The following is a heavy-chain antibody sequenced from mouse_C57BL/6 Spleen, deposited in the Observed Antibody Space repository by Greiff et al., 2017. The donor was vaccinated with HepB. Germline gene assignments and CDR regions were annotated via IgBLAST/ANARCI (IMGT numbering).Heavy chain of an antibody. CDR3: ARGAYYEGYFDY. D-gene: IGHD1-1*01. J-gene: IGHJ2*01. Sequence: VQLQQSGPVLVKPGASVKMSCKASGYTFTDYYMNWVKQSHGKSLEWIGVINPYNGGTSYNQKFKGKATLTVDKSSSTAYMELNSLTSEDSAVYYCARGAYYEGYFDYWGQGTTLTVSS. CDR2: INPYNGGT. CDR1: GYTFTDYY. V-gene: IGHV1-19*01.